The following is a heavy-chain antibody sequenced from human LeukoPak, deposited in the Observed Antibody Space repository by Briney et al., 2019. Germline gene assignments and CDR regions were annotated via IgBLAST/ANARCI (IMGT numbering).Heavy chain of an antibody. CDR3: ARGGTTDYSMDV. J-gene: IGHJ6*02. Sequence: ASVKVSCKASGLTFTTYLMQWVRQAPGQGIEWMGIISPSGGSTSYAQKFQGRVAMTRDTSTSTVYMELSSLRSEDTAVYYCARGGTTDYSMDVWGQGTTVTVSS. CDR2: ISPSGGST. D-gene: IGHD1-1*01. V-gene: IGHV1-46*01. CDR1: GLTFTTYL.